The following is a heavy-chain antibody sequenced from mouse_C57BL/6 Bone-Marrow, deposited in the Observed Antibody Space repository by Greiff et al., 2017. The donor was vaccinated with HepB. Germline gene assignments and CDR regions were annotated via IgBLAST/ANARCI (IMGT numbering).Heavy chain of an antibody. CDR2: ISSGSSTI. CDR3: ARRWLYAMDY. CDR1: GFTFSDYG. J-gene: IGHJ4*01. D-gene: IGHD2-3*01. Sequence: DVMLVESGGGLVKPGGSLKLSCAASGFTFSDYGMHWVRQAPGKGLEWVAYISSGSSTIYYADTVKGRFTIPRDNAKNTLFLQMTSLRSEDTAMYYCARRWLYAMDYWGQGTSVTVSS. V-gene: IGHV5-17*01.